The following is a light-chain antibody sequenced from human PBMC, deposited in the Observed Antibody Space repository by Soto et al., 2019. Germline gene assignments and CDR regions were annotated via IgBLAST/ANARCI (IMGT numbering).Light chain of an antibody. CDR2: ATS. Sequence: DIQMTQSPSSLSASVGDRVNITCRASQTVSSYLNWYQQKPGTVPKLLIYATSNLQSGVPSRFSGRGFGTDFTLTISSLQPEDFATYYCQQSFPTPPFGQGTRLEIK. J-gene: IGKJ5*01. CDR3: QQSFPTPP. V-gene: IGKV1-39*01. CDR1: QTVSSY.